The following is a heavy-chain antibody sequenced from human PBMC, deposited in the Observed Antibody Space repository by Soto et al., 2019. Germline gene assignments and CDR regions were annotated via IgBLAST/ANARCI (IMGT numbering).Heavy chain of an antibody. CDR3: ARVRDSSGYYADY. V-gene: IGHV3-21*01. J-gene: IGHJ4*02. CDR2: ISSSSNYI. Sequence: EVQLVESGGGLVKPGGALRLSCAASGFTFSSFSMNWVRQAPGKGLDWVSSISSSSNYIYYADSVKGRFTISRDNAKNSLYLQTNSLRAEDTAVYYCARVRDSSGYYADYWGQGTLVTVSS. CDR1: GFTFSSFS. D-gene: IGHD3-22*01.